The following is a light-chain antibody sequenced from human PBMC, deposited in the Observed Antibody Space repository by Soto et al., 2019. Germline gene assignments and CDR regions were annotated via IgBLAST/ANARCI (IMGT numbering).Light chain of an antibody. J-gene: IGKJ4*01. CDR3: QQYNKCLPLT. V-gene: IGKV3D-15*01. CDR1: QTIDNN. CDR2: GAS. Sequence: EIVMTQSPATLSVSPGDRVTLSCRASQTIDNNLAWYQQRPGQPTRLLIYGASTRANGIPARFSRSGSGTEFTLPIGSLLSEDFAVTCCQQYNKCLPLTFGGGTKMEIK.